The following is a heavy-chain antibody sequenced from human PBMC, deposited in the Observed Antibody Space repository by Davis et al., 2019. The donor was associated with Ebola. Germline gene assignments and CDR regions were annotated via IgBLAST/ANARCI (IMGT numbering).Heavy chain of an antibody. CDR2: INHSGST. Sequence: MPSETLSLTCAVYGGSFSGYYWSWIRQPPGKGLEWIGEINHSGSTNYNPSLKSRVTISVDTSKNQFSLKLSSVTAADTDVYYCARGPQSGSSSWYLNYWGQGTLVTVSS. CDR1: GGSFSGYY. D-gene: IGHD6-13*01. J-gene: IGHJ4*02. CDR3: ARGPQSGSSSWYLNY. V-gene: IGHV4-34*01.